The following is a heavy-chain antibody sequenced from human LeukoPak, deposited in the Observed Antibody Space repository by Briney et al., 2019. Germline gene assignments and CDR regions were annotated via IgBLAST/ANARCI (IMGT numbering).Heavy chain of an antibody. CDR3: ARDYRYYFDY. J-gene: IGHJ4*02. D-gene: IGHD3-16*02. CDR2: ISGPTI. CDR1: GFTFSAYT. V-gene: IGHV3-48*02. Sequence: PGGSLRLSRAASGFTFSAYTMNWVRQAPGKGLEWVSYISGPTISYADSVRGRFTISRDNAKNSLYLQMDSLRDEDTAVYYCARDYRYYFDYWGQGTLVTVSS.